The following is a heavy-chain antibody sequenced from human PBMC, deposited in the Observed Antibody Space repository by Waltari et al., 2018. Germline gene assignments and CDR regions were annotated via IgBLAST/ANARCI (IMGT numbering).Heavy chain of an antibody. CDR3: VAAKEYYYDGSGDDAFET. D-gene: IGHD3-22*01. V-gene: IGHV4-38-2*01. CDR2: IYQSGSS. Sequence: QVQLQESGPGLVKSSETLSLTCDVSGYSMRSGYYWGWIRQPPRKGLEWIASIYQSGSSYYNPSLRSRVTISVDTSRNQFSLEMTSVTATDTATYYCVAAKEYYYDGSGDDAFETWGQGTLVTVSS. CDR1: GYSMRSGYY. J-gene: IGHJ3*02.